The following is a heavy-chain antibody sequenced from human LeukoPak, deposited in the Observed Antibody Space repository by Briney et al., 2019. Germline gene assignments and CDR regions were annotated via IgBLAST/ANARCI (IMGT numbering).Heavy chain of an antibody. V-gene: IGHV1-3*04. D-gene: IGHD5-18*01. CDR1: GYTFTNYG. Sequence: ASVKVSCKASGYTFTNYGIHWVRQAPGQRLEWIGWINTDIGNAKYSQTLQARVSITRATSASTAYMELSSLRPEDMALYYCARDRGNNTYFSDSWGQGTLVTVSS. CDR3: ARDRGNNTYFSDS. CDR2: INTDIGNA. J-gene: IGHJ4*02.